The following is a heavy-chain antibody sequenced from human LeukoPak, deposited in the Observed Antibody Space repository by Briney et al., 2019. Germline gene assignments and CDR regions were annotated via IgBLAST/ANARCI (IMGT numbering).Heavy chain of an antibody. CDR3: AKDVYDSSGYLDY. V-gene: IGHV3-30*18. D-gene: IGHD3-22*01. CDR2: MSYDGSNK. Sequence: PGRSLRLSCAASGFTFSSYGMHWVRQAPGKGLEWVAVMSYDGSNKYYADSVKGRFTISRDNSKNTLYLQMNSLRAEDTAVYYCAKDVYDSSGYLDYWGQGTLVTVSS. CDR1: GFTFSSYG. J-gene: IGHJ4*02.